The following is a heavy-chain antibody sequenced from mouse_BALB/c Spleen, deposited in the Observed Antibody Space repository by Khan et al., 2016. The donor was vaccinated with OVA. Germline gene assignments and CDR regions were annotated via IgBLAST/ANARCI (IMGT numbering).Heavy chain of an antibody. CDR1: GYSITRDYA. V-gene: IGHV3-2*02. Sequence: EVQLQESGPGLVKPSQSLSLTCTVTGYSITRDYAWNWIRQLPGNKLEWMGYISCSGSTSYNPALKSRISITRDTSKNQFFLQLISVTTEDTATSYCARGNYSGYAMYYWSTGTSVTGSS. J-gene: IGHJ4*01. D-gene: IGHD1-1*01. CDR2: ISCSGST. CDR3: ARGNYSGYAMYY.